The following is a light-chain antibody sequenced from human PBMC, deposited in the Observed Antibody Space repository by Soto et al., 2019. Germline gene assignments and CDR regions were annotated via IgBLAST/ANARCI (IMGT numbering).Light chain of an antibody. CDR2: DAS. Sequence: DIQVTHSPPTLSASVLYIVNITFRSSQTISTWMAWYQQKPGKAPKLLVYDASTLQSGVASRFSGSGSGTECTLIISGLQPDDSATYYCQQNNGYSERMFGQGTKVDIK. CDR3: QQNNGYSERM. J-gene: IGKJ1*01. V-gene: IGKV1-5*01. CDR1: QTISTW.